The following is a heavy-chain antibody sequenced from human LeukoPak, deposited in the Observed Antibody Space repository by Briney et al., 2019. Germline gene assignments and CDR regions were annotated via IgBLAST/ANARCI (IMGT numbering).Heavy chain of an antibody. CDR2: ITSSSTNI. D-gene: IGHD1-26*01. CDR3: ATSGTYYLKY. J-gene: IGHJ4*02. CDR1: GFTFSTYN. V-gene: IGHV3-48*02. Sequence: GGSLRLSCAASGFTFSTYNMNWVRQAPGKGLEWVSHITSSSTNIYYADSVKGRFTISRDNAKNALSLQMNSLRDEDTAVYYCATSGTYYLKYWGQGTLATVSS.